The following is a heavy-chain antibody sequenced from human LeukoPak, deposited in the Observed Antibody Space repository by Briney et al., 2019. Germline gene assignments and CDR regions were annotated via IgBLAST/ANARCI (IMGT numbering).Heavy chain of an antibody. Sequence: GGSLRLSCAASGFTFSSHGMNWVRQAPGKGLEWVSGISGSGGSTYCADSVKGRFTTSRDNSKNTLYLQMNSLRAEDTAVYYCAKDFYGPLYSSSWYYYYYYMDVWGKGTTVTVSS. V-gene: IGHV3-23*01. CDR2: ISGSGGST. CDR3: AKDFYGPLYSSSWYYYYYYMDV. CDR1: GFTFSSHG. J-gene: IGHJ6*03. D-gene: IGHD6-13*01.